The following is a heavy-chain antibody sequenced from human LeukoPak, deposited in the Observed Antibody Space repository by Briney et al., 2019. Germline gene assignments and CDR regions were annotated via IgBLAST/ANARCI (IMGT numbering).Heavy chain of an antibody. V-gene: IGHV3-7*02. Sequence: GGSLRLSCAASGFTFSRYWMSWVRQAPGKGLEWVANVKQDESEKYYVDSVKGRFSISRDNAKNSLYLQMNSLRAEDTAVYYCAKPYYYGSRSYMDYWGQGTLVTVSS. CDR2: VKQDESEK. D-gene: IGHD3-10*01. CDR1: GFTFSRYW. CDR3: AKPYYYGSRSYMDY. J-gene: IGHJ4*02.